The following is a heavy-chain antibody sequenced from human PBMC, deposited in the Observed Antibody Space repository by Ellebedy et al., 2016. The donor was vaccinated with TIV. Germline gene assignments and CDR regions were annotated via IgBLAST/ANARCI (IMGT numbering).Heavy chain of an antibody. CDR1: GFTFGSYG. J-gene: IGHJ4*02. Sequence: GESLKISCTTSGFTFGSYGMHWVRQAPGKGLEWVAGLWFDGDHRYYVDSVKGRFTISRDNSKNTLYLQLNSLRAEDTAVYYCAREFDDYFFDYWGQGTLVTVSS. CDR2: LWFDGDHR. V-gene: IGHV3-33*01. CDR3: AREFDDYFFDY. D-gene: IGHD2-21*02.